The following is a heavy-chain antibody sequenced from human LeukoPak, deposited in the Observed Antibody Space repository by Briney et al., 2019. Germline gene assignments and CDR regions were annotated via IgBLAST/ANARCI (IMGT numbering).Heavy chain of an antibody. V-gene: IGHV1-46*01. CDR3: ARDNSVEDTTWWFDP. J-gene: IGHJ5*02. CDR1: GYTFTSYY. D-gene: IGHD1-26*01. CDR2: INPSGGST. Sequence: ASVKVSCKASGYTFTSYYMHWVRQAPGQGLEWMGIINPSGGSTSYAQKFQGRVTMTRDMSTSTDYMELSSLRSEDTAVYYCARDNSVEDTTWWFDPWGQGTLVTVSS.